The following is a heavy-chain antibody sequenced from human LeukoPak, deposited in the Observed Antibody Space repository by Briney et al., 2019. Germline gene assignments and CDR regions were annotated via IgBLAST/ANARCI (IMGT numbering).Heavy chain of an antibody. CDR3: ARDRGYSYGGYGYYFDY. CDR2: ISYDGSNK. J-gene: IGHJ4*02. CDR1: GFTFSSYG. Sequence: PGGSLRLSCAAPGFTFSSYGMHWVRQAPGKGLEWVAVISYDGSNKYYADSVKGRFTISRDNSKNTLYLQMNSLRAEDTAVYYCARDRGYSYGGYGYYFDYWGQGALVTVSS. D-gene: IGHD5-18*01. V-gene: IGHV3-30*03.